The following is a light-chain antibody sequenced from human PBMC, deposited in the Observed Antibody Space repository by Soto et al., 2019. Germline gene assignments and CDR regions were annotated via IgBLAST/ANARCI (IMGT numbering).Light chain of an antibody. CDR1: QSISSW. Sequence: EIQMTQSPSTLSASVGDRVTITCRASQSISSWLAWYQQKPGKAPKLLIYDASGLESGVPSRFSGSGSGTEFTLTISSLQPDDFATYYCQQYNSYSRTFGQGTMVDI. CDR3: QQYNSYSRT. CDR2: DAS. J-gene: IGKJ1*01. V-gene: IGKV1-5*01.